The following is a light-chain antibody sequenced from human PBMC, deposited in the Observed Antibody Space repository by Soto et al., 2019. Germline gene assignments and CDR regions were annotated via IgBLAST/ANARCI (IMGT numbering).Light chain of an antibody. CDR2: GAS. CDR1: QIVSDNY. CDR3: QQYGSSVWT. Sequence: EIVLTQSPGTLSLSPGERATLSCRASQIVSDNYLAWFQQRPGQAPRLLIYGASSRATGIPVRFSGSGSGTDFTLTTTRLEPEDFAVYYCQQYGSSVWTFGQGTKVDI. J-gene: IGKJ1*01. V-gene: IGKV3-20*01.